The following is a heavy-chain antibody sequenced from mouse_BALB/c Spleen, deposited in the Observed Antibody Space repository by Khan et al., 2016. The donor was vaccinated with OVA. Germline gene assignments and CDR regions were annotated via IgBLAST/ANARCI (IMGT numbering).Heavy chain of an antibody. V-gene: IGHV6-6*01. CDR2: IRTKANNHAT. J-gene: IGHJ3*01. Sequence: EVELVESGGGLVQPGGSMKLSCAASGFTFSDDWMDWVRQSPGTGLEWVAEIRTKANNHATYYAVSEKGRFTISRDASKSSVYMHMNSLIAEDTCIYYCTRRDAWFAYWGQGTLVTVAA. D-gene: IGHD3-3*01. CDR3: TRRDAWFAY. CDR1: GFTFSDDW.